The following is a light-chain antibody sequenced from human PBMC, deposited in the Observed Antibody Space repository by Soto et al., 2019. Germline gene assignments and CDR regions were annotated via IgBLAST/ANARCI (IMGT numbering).Light chain of an antibody. CDR3: QQYGSSPWT. V-gene: IGKV3-20*01. CDR2: AAS. J-gene: IGKJ1*01. CDR1: QSVSSNY. Sequence: DIVLTQSPGTLSLSPGERATLSCRASQSVSSNYLAWYQQKPGRAPRLLIYAASSRATGIPDRFSGSGSGTDFSLTISRLEPEDFAVYYCQQYGSSPWTFGQGTKVEIK.